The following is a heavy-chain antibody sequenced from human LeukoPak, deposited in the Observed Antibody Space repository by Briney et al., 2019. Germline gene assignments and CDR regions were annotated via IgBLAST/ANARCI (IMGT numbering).Heavy chain of an antibody. V-gene: IGHV4-34*01. Sequence: PSETLSLTCAVYGGSFSGYYWSWIRQPPGKGLEWIGEINHSGSTNYNPSLKSRVTISVDTSKNQFSLKLSSVTAADTAVYYCGRTSWAGYYMDVWGKGTTVTVSS. CDR3: GRTSWAGYYMDV. D-gene: IGHD2-2*01. CDR2: INHSGST. J-gene: IGHJ6*03. CDR1: GGSFSGYY.